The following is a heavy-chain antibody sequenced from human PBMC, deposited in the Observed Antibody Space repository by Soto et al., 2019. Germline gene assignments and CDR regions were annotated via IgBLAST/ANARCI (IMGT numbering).Heavy chain of an antibody. D-gene: IGHD3-3*01. Sequence: PGGSLRLYCAASGFTFSSYGMHWVRQAPGKGLEWVAVISYDGSNKYYADSVKGRFTISRDNSKNTLYLQMNSLRAEDTAVYYCAKDLLSDDFWSAFVFGYWGQGTLVTVSS. CDR1: GFTFSSYG. CDR3: AKDLLSDDFWSAFVFGY. J-gene: IGHJ4*02. CDR2: ISYDGSNK. V-gene: IGHV3-30*18.